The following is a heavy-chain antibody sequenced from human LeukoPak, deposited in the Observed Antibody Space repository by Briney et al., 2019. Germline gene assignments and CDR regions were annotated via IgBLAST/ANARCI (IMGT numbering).Heavy chain of an antibody. CDR3: ARDQTYYGSGSYDY. CDR2: INAGNGNT. J-gene: IGHJ4*02. D-gene: IGHD3-10*01. CDR1: GHTFTSYA. Sequence: ASVKVSCKASGHTFTSYAMHWVRQAPGQRLEWMGWINAGNGNTKYSQEFQGRVTITRDTSASTAYMELSSLRSEDMAVYYCARDQTYYGSGSYDYWGQGTLVTVSS. V-gene: IGHV1-3*03.